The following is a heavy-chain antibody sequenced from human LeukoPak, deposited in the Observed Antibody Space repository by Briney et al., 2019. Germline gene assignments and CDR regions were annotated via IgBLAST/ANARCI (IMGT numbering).Heavy chain of an antibody. D-gene: IGHD5-24*01. J-gene: IGHJ6*02. V-gene: IGHV3-23*01. Sequence: PGGSLRLSCAASGFTFSSYSMNWVRQAPGEGLEWVSSISGSGDYTYFAESVKGRFTISRDNSKNTLFLQMDGLRAEDTALYYCAKAPQFYNYYNMDVWGQGTTVTVSS. CDR2: ISGSGDYT. CDR1: GFTFSSYS. CDR3: AKAPQFYNYYNMDV.